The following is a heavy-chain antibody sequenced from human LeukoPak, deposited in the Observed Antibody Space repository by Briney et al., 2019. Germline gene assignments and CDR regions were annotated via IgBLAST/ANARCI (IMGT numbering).Heavy chain of an antibody. V-gene: IGHV3-53*01. J-gene: IGHJ6*03. D-gene: IGHD3-10*01. CDR1: GSTVSSNY. CDR3: ASGSGSYRTPYYYMDV. Sequence: GGSLRLSCVASGSTVSSNYMSWVRQAPGKGLEWVSVIYSGGSTYYADSVKGRFTISRDNSKNTLYLQMNSLRAEDTAVYYCASGSGSYRTPYYYMDVWGTGTTVTVSS. CDR2: IYSGGST.